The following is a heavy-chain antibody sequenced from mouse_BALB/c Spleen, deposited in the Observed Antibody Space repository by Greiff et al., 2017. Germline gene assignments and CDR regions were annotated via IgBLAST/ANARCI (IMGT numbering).Heavy chain of an antibody. D-gene: IGHD1-1*01. CDR3: ASPHYYGSSYYAMDY. CDR2: IDPSDSET. V-gene: IGHV1S127*01. J-gene: IGHJ4*01. CDR1: GYSFTSYW. Sequence: QVQLQQSGPQLVRPGASVKISCKASGYSFTSYWMHRVKQRPGQGLEWIGMIDPSDSETRLNQKFKDKATLTVDKSSSTAYMQLSSPTSEDSAVYYCASPHYYGSSYYAMDYWGQGTSVTVSS.